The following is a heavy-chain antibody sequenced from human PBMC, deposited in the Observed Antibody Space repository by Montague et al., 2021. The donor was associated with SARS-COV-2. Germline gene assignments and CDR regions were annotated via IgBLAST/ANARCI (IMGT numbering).Heavy chain of an antibody. V-gene: IGHV4-39*07. CDR1: GGPIRSSSYY. CDR3: ARTTWLRGYFDL. D-gene: IGHD5-12*01. Sequence: SETLSLTCTVSGGPIRSSSYYWGWIRQPPGKGLECIGSIYYSGSTYYNPSLKSRVTISVDTSKNHFSLKLSSVTAADTAVYYCARTTWLRGYFDLWGRGTLVTVPS. CDR2: IYYSGST. J-gene: IGHJ2*01.